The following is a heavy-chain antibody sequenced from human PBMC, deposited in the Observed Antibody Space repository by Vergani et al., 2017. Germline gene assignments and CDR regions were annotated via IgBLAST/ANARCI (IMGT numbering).Heavy chain of an antibody. CDR2: ISASGNA. D-gene: IGHD2-15*01. J-gene: IGHJ3*01. Sequence: QVQLQASGPGRVKPSQTLSLTCTMSGGSISAGYYFWSWIRQPAGKGLEGLGHISASGNASHSPSLKTRVSMSADTSKNQFSLTVTSVTAADTTIYFCAGRSGWYYRGGKVHPLRTAFDVWGHGTVVTVSS. V-gene: IGHV4-61*02. CDR1: GGSISAGYYF. CDR3: AGRSGWYYRGGKVHPLRTAFDV.